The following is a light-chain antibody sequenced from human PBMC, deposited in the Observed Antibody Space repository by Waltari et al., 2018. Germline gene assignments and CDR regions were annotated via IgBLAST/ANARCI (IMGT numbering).Light chain of an antibody. V-gene: IGLV7-46*01. CDR2: DTI. CDR1: TRAATSDHY. Sequence: QAVVTQAPSLTVSPGGTVTLTRASNTRAATSDHYPYWFQQKPGQAPRKLIYDTINKDSWTPARFSGSLLGGKAALTLSGAQPEDEAVYYCLLYYSGPGVFGGGTKLTVL. J-gene: IGLJ3*02. CDR3: LLYYSGPGV.